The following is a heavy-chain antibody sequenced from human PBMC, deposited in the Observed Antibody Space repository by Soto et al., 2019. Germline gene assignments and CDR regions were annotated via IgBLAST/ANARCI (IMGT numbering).Heavy chain of an antibody. V-gene: IGHV4-31*03. CDR1: GGSISSGGYY. J-gene: IGHJ5*02. D-gene: IGHD3-22*01. CDR3: ARTSYDSSGTAADP. CDR2: IYYSGST. Sequence: SDTLSLTCTVSGGSISSGGYYWSWIRQHPGKGLEWIGYIYYSGSTYYNPSLKSRVTISVDTSKNQFSLKLSSVTAADTAVYYCARTSYDSSGTAADPWGQGTLVTVSS.